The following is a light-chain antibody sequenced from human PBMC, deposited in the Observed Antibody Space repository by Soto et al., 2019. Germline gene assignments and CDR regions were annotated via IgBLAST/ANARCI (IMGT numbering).Light chain of an antibody. CDR3: QQYGSSPWT. V-gene: IGKV3-20*01. CDR1: QSVRSNY. J-gene: IGKJ1*01. CDR2: GAS. Sequence: EIVLTQSPGTLSLSPGERATLSCRASQSVRSNYLAWYRQTPGQAPRLLIYGASNRATGIPDRFSGSGSGTDLTLIISRLEPEDFALYYCQQYGSSPWTFGPGTKVEMK.